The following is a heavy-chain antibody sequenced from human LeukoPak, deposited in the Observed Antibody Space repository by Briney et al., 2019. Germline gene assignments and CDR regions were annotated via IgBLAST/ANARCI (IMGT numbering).Heavy chain of an antibody. Sequence: PGGSLRLSCAASGFTFSNYSMNWVRQAPGKGLEWVSSISSSSSYIYYADSVKGRFTISRDNAKNSLYLQMNSLRAEDTAVYYCARDRYYDSSGYNGWFDPWGQGTLVTVSS. CDR2: ISSSSSYI. CDR3: ARDRYYDSSGYNGWFDP. J-gene: IGHJ5*02. D-gene: IGHD3-22*01. CDR1: GFTFSNYS. V-gene: IGHV3-21*01.